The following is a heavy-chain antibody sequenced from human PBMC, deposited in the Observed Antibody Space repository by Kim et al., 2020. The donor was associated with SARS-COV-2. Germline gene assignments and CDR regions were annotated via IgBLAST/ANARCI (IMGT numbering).Heavy chain of an antibody. J-gene: IGHJ4*02. CDR2: GGP. Sequence: GGPKHGQRFKGRVTMTRDTSISTVYLEMTRLRSDDPAVYYCAMSSLLDFDYWGQGTLVTVSS. D-gene: IGHD2-15*01. CDR3: AMSSLLDFDY. V-gene: IGHV1-2*02.